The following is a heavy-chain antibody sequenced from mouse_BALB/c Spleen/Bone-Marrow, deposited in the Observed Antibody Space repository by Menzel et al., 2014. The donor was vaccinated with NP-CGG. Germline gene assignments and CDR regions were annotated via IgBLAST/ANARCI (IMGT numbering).Heavy chain of an antibody. CDR2: RRNKANDYTT. J-gene: IGHJ3*01. V-gene: IGHV7-1*02. Sequence: EVQRVESGGGLVQPGGSLRLSCATSGFTFSDFYMEWVRQPPGKRLEWIAARRNKANDYTTEYSASVKGRFIVSRDTSQSILYLQMNALRAEDTAIYYCARDADYGSSSAYWGQGTLVTVSA. CDR3: ARDADYGSSSAY. CDR1: GFTFSDFY. D-gene: IGHD1-1*01.